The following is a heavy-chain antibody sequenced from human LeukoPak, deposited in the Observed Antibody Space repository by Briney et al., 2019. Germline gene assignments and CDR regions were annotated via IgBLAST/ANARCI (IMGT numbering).Heavy chain of an antibody. J-gene: IGHJ4*02. Sequence: ASVKVSCKAAGGTFSSYAISWVRQAPGQGLEWMGGIIPIFGTANYAQKFQGRVTITADKSTSTAYMELSSLRSEDTAVYYCASTYYYGSGSYYPDYWGQGTLVTLSS. CDR1: GGTFSSYA. CDR3: ASTYYYGSGSYYPDY. D-gene: IGHD3-10*01. CDR2: IIPIFGTA. V-gene: IGHV1-69*06.